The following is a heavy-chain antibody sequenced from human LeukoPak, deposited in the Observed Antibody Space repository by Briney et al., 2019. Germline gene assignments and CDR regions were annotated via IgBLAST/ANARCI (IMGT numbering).Heavy chain of an antibody. CDR3: ARVKWLLVPPFGPSDMDV. D-gene: IGHD6-6*01. CDR2: IYTSGST. V-gene: IGHV4-61*02. J-gene: IGHJ6*03. CDR1: GGSISSGSYY. Sequence: PSETLSLTCTVSGGSISSGSYYWSWIRQPAGKGLEWIGRIYTSGSTNYNPSLKSRVTISVDTSKNQFSLKLSSVTAADTAVYYCARVKWLLVPPFGPSDMDVWGKGTTVTVSS.